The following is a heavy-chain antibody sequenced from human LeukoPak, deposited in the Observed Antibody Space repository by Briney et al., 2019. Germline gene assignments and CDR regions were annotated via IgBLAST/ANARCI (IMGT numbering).Heavy chain of an antibody. Sequence: PSETLSLTCTVSGGSISSYYWSWIRQPPGKRLEWIGYIYYSGSTNYNPSLKSRVTISVDTSKNQFSLKLSSVTAADTAVYYCARRRPLYSYGSLLFDYWGQGTLVTVSS. CDR1: GGSISSYY. CDR2: IYYSGST. CDR3: ARRRPLYSYGSLLFDY. D-gene: IGHD5-18*01. V-gene: IGHV4-59*08. J-gene: IGHJ4*02.